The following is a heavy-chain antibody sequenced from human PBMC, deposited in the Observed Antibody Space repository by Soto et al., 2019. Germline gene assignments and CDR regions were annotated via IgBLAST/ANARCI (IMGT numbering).Heavy chain of an antibody. J-gene: IGHJ3*02. CDR2: IWYDGSNK. CDR1: GFTFSSYG. D-gene: IGHD3-10*01. Sequence: PGGSLRLSCAASGFTFSSYGMHWVRQAPGKGLEWVAVIWYDGSNKYYADSVKGRFTISRDNSKNTLYLQMNSLRAEDTAVYYCAGFYYQRWTFDIWGKGTMVTVSS. V-gene: IGHV3-33*08. CDR3: AGFYYQRWTFDI.